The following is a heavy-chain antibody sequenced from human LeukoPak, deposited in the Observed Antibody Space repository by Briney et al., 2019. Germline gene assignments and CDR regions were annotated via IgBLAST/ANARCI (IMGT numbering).Heavy chain of an antibody. J-gene: IGHJ3*02. V-gene: IGHV4-34*01. CDR2: INHSGST. Sequence: SETLPLTCAVYGGSFSGYYWSWIRQPPGKGLEWIGEINHSGSTNYNPSLKSRVTISVDTSKNQFSLKLSSVTAADTAVYYCARLHYYDAFDIRGQGTMVTVSS. CDR3: ARLHYYDAFDI. CDR1: GGSFSGYY. D-gene: IGHD3-10*01.